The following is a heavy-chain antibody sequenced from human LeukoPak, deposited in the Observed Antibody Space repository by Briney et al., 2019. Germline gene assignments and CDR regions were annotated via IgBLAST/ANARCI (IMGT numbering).Heavy chain of an antibody. V-gene: IGHV3-7*01. CDR2: IKQDGSEK. CDR3: ARAAGYSNNWYAYPLDY. J-gene: IGHJ4*02. D-gene: IGHD6-13*01. CDR1: GFTFSSYW. Sequence: GGSLRLSCAASGFTFSSYWMSWVRQAPGKGLEWVANIKQDGSEKYYVDSVKGRFTISRDNAKNSLYLQMNGLRAEDTAVYYCARAAGYSNNWYAYPLDYWGQGTLVTVSS.